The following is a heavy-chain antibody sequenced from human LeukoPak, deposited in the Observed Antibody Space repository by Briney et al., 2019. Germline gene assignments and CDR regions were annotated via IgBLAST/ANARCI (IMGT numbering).Heavy chain of an antibody. V-gene: IGHV1-69*06. CDR3: ARDGSSLIFFYDSSGYYYGIDY. Sequence: GSSVKVSCKASGGTFSSYAISWVRQAPGQGLEWMGGIIPIFGTANYAQKFQGRVTITADKSTSTAYMELSSLRSEDTAVYYCARDGSSLIFFYDSSGYYYGIDYWGQGTLVTVSS. CDR1: GGTFSSYA. D-gene: IGHD3-22*01. J-gene: IGHJ4*02. CDR2: IIPIFGTA.